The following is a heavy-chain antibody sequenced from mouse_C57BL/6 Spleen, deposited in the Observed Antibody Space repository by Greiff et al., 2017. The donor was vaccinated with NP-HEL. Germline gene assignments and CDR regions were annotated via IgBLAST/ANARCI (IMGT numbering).Heavy chain of an antibody. D-gene: IGHD6-1*01. CDR3: ARSPLGWYFDV. V-gene: IGHV7-3*01. Sequence: EVQRVESGGGLVQPGGSLSLSCAASGFTFTDYYMSWVRQPPGKALEWLGFIRNKANGYTTEYSASVKGRFTISRDNSQSILYLQMNALRAEDSATYYCARSPLGWYFDVWGTGTTVTVSS. CDR1: GFTFTDYY. CDR2: IRNKANGYTT. J-gene: IGHJ1*03.